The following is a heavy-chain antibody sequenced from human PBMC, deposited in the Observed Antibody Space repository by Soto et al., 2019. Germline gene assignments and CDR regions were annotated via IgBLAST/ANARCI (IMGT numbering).Heavy chain of an antibody. CDR3: ARVTISGIAVAETPDY. Sequence: QVQLVESGGGVVQPGRSLRLSCAASGFTFSSYAMHWVRQAPGKGLEWVAVISYDGSNKYYADSVKGRFTISRDNSKNTLYLQMNSLRAEDTAVYYCARVTISGIAVAETPDYWGQGTLVTVSS. D-gene: IGHD6-19*01. CDR1: GFTFSSYA. J-gene: IGHJ4*02. V-gene: IGHV3-30-3*01. CDR2: ISYDGSNK.